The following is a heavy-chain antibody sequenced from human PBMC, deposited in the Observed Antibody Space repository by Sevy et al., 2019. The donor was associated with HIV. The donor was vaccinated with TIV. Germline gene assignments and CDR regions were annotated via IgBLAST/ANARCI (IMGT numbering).Heavy chain of an antibody. D-gene: IGHD5-18*01. Sequence: GGSLRLSCGASGFSFSNNAMNWVRQAPGKGPEWVSGIDSGGLTYYGDSVKGRFTISRDNSMEMLFLQMNSLRPDDTAVYYCATGDTAMITDLDYWGQGTLVTVSS. CDR1: GFSFSNNA. CDR2: IDSGGLT. V-gene: IGHV3-23*01. CDR3: ATGDTAMITDLDY. J-gene: IGHJ4*02.